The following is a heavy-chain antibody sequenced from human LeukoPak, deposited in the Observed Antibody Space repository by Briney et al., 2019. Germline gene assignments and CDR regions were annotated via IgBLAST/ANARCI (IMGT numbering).Heavy chain of an antibody. D-gene: IGHD2-2*01. J-gene: IGHJ5*02. CDR2: IYTSGST. CDR3: ARVGCSSTSCYNWFDP. V-gene: IGHV4-61*02. Sequence: PSETLSLTCTVSGGSISSGGYYWSWIRQPAGKGLEWIGRIYTSGSTNYNPSLKSRVTMSVDTSKNQFSLKLSSVTAADTAVYYCARVGCSSTSCYNWFDPWGQGTLVTVSS. CDR1: GGSISSGGYY.